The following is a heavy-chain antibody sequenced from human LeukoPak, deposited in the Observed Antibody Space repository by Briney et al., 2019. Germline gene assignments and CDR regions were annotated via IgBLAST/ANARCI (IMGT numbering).Heavy chain of an antibody. CDR3: RRVLDWFDP. V-gene: IGHV3-49*04. Sequence: PGGSLRLSCTASGFTFGDYAMSWVRQAPGKGLEWVGFIRSKAYGGTTEYAAPVKGRFTISRDDSKSIAYLQMNSLKTEDTAVYYCRRVLDWFDPWGQGTLVTVSS. D-gene: IGHD2-8*02. J-gene: IGHJ5*02. CDR1: GFTFGDYA. CDR2: IRSKAYGGTT.